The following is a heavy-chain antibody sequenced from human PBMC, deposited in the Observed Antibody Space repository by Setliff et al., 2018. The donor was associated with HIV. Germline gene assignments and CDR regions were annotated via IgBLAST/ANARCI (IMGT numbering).Heavy chain of an antibody. CDR1: GLLFSDAW. D-gene: IGHD2-2*01. V-gene: IGHV3-15*01. Sequence: PGGSLRLSCAVSGLLFSDAWVSWVRQAPGKGLEWVGRIKNIGSGGTSDYAAPVRGRFTISRDDSKNTVYLQMDSLKIEDTAVYYCAHIGAVPVVMSSWGQGTLVTVSS. J-gene: IGHJ4*02. CDR2: IKNIGSGGTS. CDR3: AHIGAVPVVMSS.